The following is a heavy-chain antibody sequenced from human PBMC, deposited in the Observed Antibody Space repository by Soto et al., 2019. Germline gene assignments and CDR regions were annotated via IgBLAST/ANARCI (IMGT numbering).Heavy chain of an antibody. CDR1: GFTFSNYW. V-gene: IGHV3-74*01. Sequence: EAQLVQSGGGLVQPGGSMRLSCAASGFTFSNYWMHWVRQAPGKGLVWVSSIKFDGTSTYYADSVRGRFTLSRDNAKNPLYLKMNSRGAEDRALFYCERDGGNAMVGGYDNWGQGTLVPVPS. J-gene: IGHJ4*02. D-gene: IGHD3-10*01. CDR3: ERDGGNAMVGGYDN. CDR2: IKFDGTST.